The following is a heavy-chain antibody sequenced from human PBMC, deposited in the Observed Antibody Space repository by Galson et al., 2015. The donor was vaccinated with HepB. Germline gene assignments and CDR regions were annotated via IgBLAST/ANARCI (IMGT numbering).Heavy chain of an antibody. J-gene: IGHJ5*02. CDR3: ARDDRQRARCFDP. Sequence: ETLSLTCSVSGDSISSSTYYWAWIRQPPGKGLEWIGSLYYGGSTYYNPSLRSRVTISVDTSKNQFSLHLKSVSAADTAVYYCARDDRQRARCFDPWGHGTLVTVSS. CDR1: GDSISSSTYY. V-gene: IGHV4-39*07. D-gene: IGHD3-22*01. CDR2: LYYGGST.